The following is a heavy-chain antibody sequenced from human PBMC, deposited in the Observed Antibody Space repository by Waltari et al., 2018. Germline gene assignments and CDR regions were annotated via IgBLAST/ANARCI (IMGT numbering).Heavy chain of an antibody. Sequence: QVQLQESGPGRVKPSETLSLTCTVPGGSISSYYWSWLRQPPGKGLEWIGYIYYSGSTNYNPSLKSRVTISVDTSKNQFSLKLSSVTAADTAVYYCARGGGDSSGYYDAFDIWGQGTMVTVSS. V-gene: IGHV4-59*08. CDR2: IYYSGST. CDR1: GGSISSYY. D-gene: IGHD3-22*01. CDR3: ARGGGDSSGYYDAFDI. J-gene: IGHJ3*02.